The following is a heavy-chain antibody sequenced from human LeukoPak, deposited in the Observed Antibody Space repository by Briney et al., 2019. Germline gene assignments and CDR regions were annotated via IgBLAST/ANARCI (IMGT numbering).Heavy chain of an antibody. CDR1: GDSISSSGYY. D-gene: IGHD4-23*01. J-gene: IGHJ4*02. V-gene: IGHV4-39*07. CDR2: VSYRGGT. Sequence: SETLSLTCSVSGDSISSSGYYWGWIRQPPGKGLEWIGSVSYRGGTYYNPSLKTRVTISVDTSKNQFSLRLSSVTAADTAVYFCARVGVDYSGNIIKYYFDYWGQGTLVTVSS. CDR3: ARVGVDYSGNIIKYYFDY.